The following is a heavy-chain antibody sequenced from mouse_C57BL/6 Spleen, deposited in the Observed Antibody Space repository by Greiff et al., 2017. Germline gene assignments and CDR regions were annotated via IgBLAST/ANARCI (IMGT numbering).Heavy chain of an antibody. CDR2: IDPEDGAT. V-gene: IGHV14-1*01. J-gene: IGHJ3*01. CDR3: TTEAGLRGFAY. CDR1: GFNIKDYY. D-gene: IGHD2-4*01. Sequence: VQLQQSGAELVRPGASVTLSCTASGFNIKDYYMHWVKQRPEQGLEWIGRIDPEDGATEYAPKFQGKATMTADTSSNTAYLQLSSLTSEDTAVYYCTTEAGLRGFAYWGQGTLVTVSA.